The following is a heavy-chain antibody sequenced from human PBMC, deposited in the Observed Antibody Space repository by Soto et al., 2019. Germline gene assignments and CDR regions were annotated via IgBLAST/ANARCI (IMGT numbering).Heavy chain of an antibody. D-gene: IGHD2-15*01. CDR3: ARARLGYCSGGSCYGAFDI. Sequence: GGSLRLSCAASGFTFSSYAMHWVRQAPGKGLEWVAVISYDGSNKYYADSVKGRFTISRDNSKNTLHLQMNSLRAEDTAVYYCARARLGYCSGGSCYGAFDIWGQGTMVTVSS. CDR2: ISYDGSNK. V-gene: IGHV3-30-3*01. CDR1: GFTFSSYA. J-gene: IGHJ3*02.